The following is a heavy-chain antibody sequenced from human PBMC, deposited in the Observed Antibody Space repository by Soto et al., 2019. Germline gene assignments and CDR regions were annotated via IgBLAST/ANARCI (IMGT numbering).Heavy chain of an antibody. Sequence: ASVKVSCKASGGTFSSYAISWVRQAPGQGLEWMGGIIPIFGTANYAQKFQGRVTITADESTSTAYMELSSLRSEDTAVYYCATEYYYGSGSYHWFDPWGQGTLVTVSS. CDR2: IIPIFGTA. CDR3: ATEYYYGSGSYHWFDP. CDR1: GGTFSSYA. V-gene: IGHV1-69*13. J-gene: IGHJ5*02. D-gene: IGHD3-10*01.